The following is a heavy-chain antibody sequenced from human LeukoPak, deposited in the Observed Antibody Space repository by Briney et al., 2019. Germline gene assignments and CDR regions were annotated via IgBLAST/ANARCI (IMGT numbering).Heavy chain of an antibody. D-gene: IGHD6-13*01. CDR2: ISGSGGST. CDR1: GFTFSSYA. Sequence: GGSLRLSCAASGFTFSSYAMSWVRQAPGKGLEWVSAISGSGGSTYYADSVKGRFTISRDNAKNSLNLQMTSLRADDTAVYYCARGVLAAAGGAPFDYWGQGILVTVS. CDR3: ARGVLAAAGGAPFDY. V-gene: IGHV3-23*01. J-gene: IGHJ4*02.